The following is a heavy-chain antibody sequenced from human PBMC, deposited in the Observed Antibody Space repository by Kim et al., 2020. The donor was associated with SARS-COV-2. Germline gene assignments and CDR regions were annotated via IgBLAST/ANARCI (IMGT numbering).Heavy chain of an antibody. V-gene: IGHV4-31*03. CDR2: IYYSGST. CDR3: ARVRVVVPAARNWFDP. Sequence: SETLSLTCTVSGGSISSGGYYWSWIRQHPGKGLEWIGYIYYSGSTYYNPSLKSRVTISVDTSKNKFSLKLSSVTAADTAVYYCARVRVVVPAARNWFDPWGQGTLVTVSS. J-gene: IGHJ5*02. D-gene: IGHD2-2*01. CDR1: GGSISSGGYY.